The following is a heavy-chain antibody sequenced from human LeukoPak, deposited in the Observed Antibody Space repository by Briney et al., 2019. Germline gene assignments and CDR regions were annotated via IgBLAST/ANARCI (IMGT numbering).Heavy chain of an antibody. CDR1: GGTFSSYA. J-gene: IGHJ4*02. D-gene: IGHD3-9*01. V-gene: IGHV1-69*13. CDR3: AIVVTDIFTGYWYYCDY. Sequence: SVKVSCKASGGTFSSYAISWVRQAPGQGLEWMGGIIPIFGTANYAQKFQGRVTITADESTSTAYMELSSLRSEDTAVYYCAIVVTDIFTGYWYYCDYWGRGTLVTVSA. CDR2: IIPIFGTA.